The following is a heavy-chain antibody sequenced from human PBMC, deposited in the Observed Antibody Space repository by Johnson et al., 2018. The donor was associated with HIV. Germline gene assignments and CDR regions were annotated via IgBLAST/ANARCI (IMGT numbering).Heavy chain of an antibody. CDR2: IKQDGSEK. J-gene: IGHJ3*02. CDR3: ASDLIISSSWYSFSATRETNAFAI. Sequence: VQLVESGGGLVQPGGSLRLSCAASGFTFSSYWMSWVRQAPGKGLEWVANIKQDGSEKYYVDSVKGRFTISRDDSKNTLYLQMNSLRPEDTAVYYCASDLIISSSWYSFSATRETNAFAIWGQGTMVTVSS. CDR1: GFTFSSYW. D-gene: IGHD6-13*01. V-gene: IGHV3-7*04.